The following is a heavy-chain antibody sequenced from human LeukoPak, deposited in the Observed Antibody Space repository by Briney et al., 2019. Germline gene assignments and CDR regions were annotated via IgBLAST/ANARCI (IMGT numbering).Heavy chain of an antibody. Sequence: SETLSLTCTVSGGSISSYYWNWIRQPPGKGLEWIGYIYYSGSTNYNPSLKSRVTISVDTSKNQFSLKLSSVTAADTAVYYCARGGNVRYFNNWGQGTLVTVSS. D-gene: IGHD3-9*01. CDR1: GGSISSYY. V-gene: IGHV4-59*01. CDR3: ARGGNVRYFNN. J-gene: IGHJ4*02. CDR2: IYYSGST.